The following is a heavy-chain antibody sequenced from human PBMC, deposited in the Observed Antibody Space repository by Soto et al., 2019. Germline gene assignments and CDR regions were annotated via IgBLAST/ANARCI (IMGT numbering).Heavy chain of an antibody. CDR2: ISAHNGNT. CDR3: ARGRYGDY. Sequence: QVHLVQSGAEVKKPGASVKVSCKGSGYAFTTYGITWVRQAPGQRLEWMGWISAHNGNTNYAQKLQGRVTVTRDTSTSTAYMELRSPRSDDTAVYYCARGRYGDYWGQGALVTVSS. V-gene: IGHV1-18*01. D-gene: IGHD1-1*01. CDR1: GYAFTTYG. J-gene: IGHJ4*02.